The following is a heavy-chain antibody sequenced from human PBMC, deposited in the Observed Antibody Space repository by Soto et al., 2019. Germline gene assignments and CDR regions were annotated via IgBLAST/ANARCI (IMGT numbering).Heavy chain of an antibody. V-gene: IGHV3-30-3*01. CDR1: GFTFSSYA. J-gene: IGHJ6*02. CDR3: ARDHRELNGMDV. CDR2: ISYDGSNK. D-gene: IGHD1-26*01. Sequence: QVQLVESGGGVVQPGRSLRLSCAASGFTFSSYAMHWVRQAPGKGLEWVAVISYDGSNKYYADSVKGRFTISRDNSKNTLYLQMNSLRAEDTAVYYCARDHRELNGMDVWGQGTTVTVSS.